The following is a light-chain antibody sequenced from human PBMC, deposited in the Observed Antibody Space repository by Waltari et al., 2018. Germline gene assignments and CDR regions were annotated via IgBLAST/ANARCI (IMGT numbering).Light chain of an antibody. Sequence: IQLTQSSSSLSAPVGDRVTLTCRVSQGMNNDLPWYQQKPGKAPKLLIYAASTVQSGVPSRFSGNGSGTEFTLTISSLQPEDFATYYCQQLNSYQWTFGQGTKVEIK. CDR2: AAS. V-gene: IGKV1-9*01. J-gene: IGKJ1*01. CDR3: QQLNSYQWT. CDR1: QGMNND.